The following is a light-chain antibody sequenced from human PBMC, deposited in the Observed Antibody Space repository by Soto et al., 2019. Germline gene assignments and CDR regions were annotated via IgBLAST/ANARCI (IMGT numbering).Light chain of an antibody. Sequence: DIQMTQSPSSVSASVADRVTITCRASQRISSWLAWYQQKPGKAPNLLIHTAASLQSGVPSRFSGSGSGTDFTLTISSLQPEDFATYYCQQANSFPLTFGGGTKVEIK. CDR2: TAA. CDR1: QRISSW. V-gene: IGKV1-12*01. J-gene: IGKJ4*01. CDR3: QQANSFPLT.